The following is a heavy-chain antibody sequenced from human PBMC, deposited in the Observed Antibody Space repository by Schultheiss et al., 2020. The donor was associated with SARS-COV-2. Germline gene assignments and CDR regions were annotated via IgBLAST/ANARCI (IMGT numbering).Heavy chain of an antibody. V-gene: IGHV3-30*03. Sequence: GGSLRLSCAASGFTFSRFGMHWVRQAPGRGLEWVATISYDGSTSYYADSVKGRFTISRDNSRNTLHLQMNALRAEDTAVYYCARGYCSSTSCYYYYYGMDVWGQGTTVTVSS. D-gene: IGHD2-2*01. CDR2: ISYDGSTS. CDR1: GFTFSRFG. J-gene: IGHJ6*02. CDR3: ARGYCSSTSCYYYYYGMDV.